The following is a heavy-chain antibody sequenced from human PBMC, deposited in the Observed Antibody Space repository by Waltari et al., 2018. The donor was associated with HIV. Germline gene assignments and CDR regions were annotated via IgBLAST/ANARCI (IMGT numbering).Heavy chain of an antibody. D-gene: IGHD6-19*01. V-gene: IGHV3-53*01. CDR3: ARASGWLVFDY. CDR2: IYSGGST. J-gene: IGHJ4*02. CDR1: GFTVSSNY. Sequence: EVQLVESGGGLIQPGGSLRLSCAASGFTVSSNYMSWVRQAPGKGLVWVSVIYSGGSTYYADSVKGRFSISRDTSKNTLYLQMNSLRAEDTAVYYCARASGWLVFDYWGQGTLVTVPS.